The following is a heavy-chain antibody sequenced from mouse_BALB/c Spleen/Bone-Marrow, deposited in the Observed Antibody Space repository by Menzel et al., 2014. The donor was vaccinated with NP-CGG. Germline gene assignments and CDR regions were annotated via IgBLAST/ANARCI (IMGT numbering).Heavy chain of an antibody. CDR3: SKDGGYDYSYYFDY. V-gene: IGHV5-6-4*01. Sequence: VKLMESGGGLVKPGGSLKLSCAASGFSFSSYSMSWVRQTPEKRLEWVATISSGGHDTYYPDSVKGRFTISRDNAKNTLYLQMSSLKSEDTAMYYCSKDGGYDYSYYFDYWGQGTTLTVSS. J-gene: IGHJ2*01. D-gene: IGHD2-4*01. CDR2: ISSGGHDT. CDR1: GFSFSSYS.